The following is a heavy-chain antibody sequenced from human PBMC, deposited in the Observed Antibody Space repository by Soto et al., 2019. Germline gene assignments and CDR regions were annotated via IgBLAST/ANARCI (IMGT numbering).Heavy chain of an antibody. CDR2: IYYSGST. CDR1: GGSISSSSYY. V-gene: IGHV4-39*01. J-gene: IGHJ3*02. D-gene: IGHD3-10*01. Sequence: PSETLSLTCTVSGGSISSSSYYWGWIRQPPGKGLEWIGSIYYSGSTYYNPSLKSRVTISVDTSKNQFSLKLSSVTAADTAVYYCATREEAGDAFDIWGQGTMVTVSS. CDR3: ATREEAGDAFDI.